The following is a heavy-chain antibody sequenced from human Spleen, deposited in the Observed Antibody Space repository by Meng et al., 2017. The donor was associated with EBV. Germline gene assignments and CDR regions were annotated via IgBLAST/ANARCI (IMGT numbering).Heavy chain of an antibody. CDR3: ARSRTVDIVNTSPFDS. Sequence: QVQLVQAGAEVKKPGASVKVSCKASGYTFTPYTVHWVRQAPGQRLEWMGWINSGNGDTKYSEKFQGRVTITRDTSASTAYMELSSLRSEDTAVYYCARSRTVDIVNTSPFDSWGQGTLVTVSS. CDR1: GYTFTPYT. CDR2: INSGNGDT. V-gene: IGHV1-3*01. J-gene: IGHJ4*02. D-gene: IGHD5-12*01.